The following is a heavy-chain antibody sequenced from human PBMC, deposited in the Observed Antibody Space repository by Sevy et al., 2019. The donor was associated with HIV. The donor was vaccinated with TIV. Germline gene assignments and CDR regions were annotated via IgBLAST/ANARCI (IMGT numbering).Heavy chain of an antibody. CDR1: GVTFSSYA. V-gene: IGHV3-30-3*01. CDR3: ARDQHDYAGNIRTGWFDP. Sequence: GGSLRLSCAASGVTFSSYAMHWVRQAPGKGLEWVAVIPYDGSNKYYADSVKGRFTISRDNSKKTVYLQMNSLRVEDTAVYYCARDQHDYAGNIRTGWFDPWGQGALVTVSS. J-gene: IGHJ5*02. D-gene: IGHD4-17*01. CDR2: IPYDGSNK.